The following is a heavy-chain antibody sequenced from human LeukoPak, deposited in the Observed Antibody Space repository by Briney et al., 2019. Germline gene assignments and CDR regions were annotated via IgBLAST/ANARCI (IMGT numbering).Heavy chain of an antibody. J-gene: IGHJ6*03. CDR2: INHSGST. CDR1: GGSFSGYY. CDR3: ARGQYCGGDCYYYYMDV. D-gene: IGHD2-21*01. Sequence: SETLSLTCAVYGGSFSGYYWSWIRQPPGKGLEWIGEINHSGSTNYNPSLKSRVTISVDTSKNQFSLKLSSVTAADTAVCYCARGQYCGGDCYYYYMDVWGKGTTVTVSS. V-gene: IGHV4-34*01.